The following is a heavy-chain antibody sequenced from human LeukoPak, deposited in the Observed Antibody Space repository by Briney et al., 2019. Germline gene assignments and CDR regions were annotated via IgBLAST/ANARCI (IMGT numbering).Heavy chain of an antibody. CDR3: AKDQVTIFGVVITDYFDY. CDR1: GFTFSSYA. J-gene: IGHJ4*02. D-gene: IGHD3-3*01. CDR2: ISGSGGST. Sequence: GGSLRLFCAASGFTFSSYAMSWVRQAPGKGLEWVSAISGSGGSTYYADSVKGRFTVSRDNSKNTLYLQMNSLRAEDTAVYYCAKDQVTIFGVVITDYFDYWGQGTLVTVSS. V-gene: IGHV3-23*01.